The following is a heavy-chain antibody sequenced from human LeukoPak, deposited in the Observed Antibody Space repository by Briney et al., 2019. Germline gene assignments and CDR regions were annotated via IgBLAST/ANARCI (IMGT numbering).Heavy chain of an antibody. Sequence: GGSLRLSCAASGFTFSNAWMSWVRQAPGKGLEWVGRIKSKTDGGTTDYAAPVKGRFTISRDDSKNTLYLQMNSLETEDTAVYYCTTQSLVVAATRGSFQHWGQGTLVTVSS. J-gene: IGHJ1*01. CDR1: GFTFSNAW. D-gene: IGHD2-15*01. CDR3: TTQSLVVAATRGSFQH. V-gene: IGHV3-15*01. CDR2: IKSKTDGGTT.